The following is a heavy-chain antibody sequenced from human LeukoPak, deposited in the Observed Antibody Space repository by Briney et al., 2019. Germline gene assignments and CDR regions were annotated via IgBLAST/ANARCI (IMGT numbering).Heavy chain of an antibody. D-gene: IGHD3-10*01. Sequence: SETLSLTCTVSGGSISSYYWSWIRQPPGKGLEWIGYIYYSGSTNYNPSLKSRVTISVDTSKNQFSLKLSSVTAADTAVYYCARALRGAWGWFDPWGQGTLVTVSS. CDR2: IYYSGST. CDR1: GGSISSYY. CDR3: ARALRGAWGWFDP. J-gene: IGHJ5*02. V-gene: IGHV4-59*01.